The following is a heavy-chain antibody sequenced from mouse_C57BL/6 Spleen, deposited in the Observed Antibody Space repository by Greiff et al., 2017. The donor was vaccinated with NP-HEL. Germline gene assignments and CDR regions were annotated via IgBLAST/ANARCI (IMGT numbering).Heavy chain of an antibody. V-gene: IGHV10-1*01. J-gene: IGHJ4*01. CDR1: GFSFNTYA. CDR3: VSDYYDYAMDY. Sequence: DVKLVESGGGLVQPKGSLKLSCAASGFSFNTYAMNWVRQAPGKGLEWVARIRSKSNNYATYYADSVKDRFTISRDDSESMLYLQMNNLKTEDTAMYYCVSDYYDYAMDYWGQGTSVTVSS. CDR2: IRSKSNNYAT. D-gene: IGHD1-1*01.